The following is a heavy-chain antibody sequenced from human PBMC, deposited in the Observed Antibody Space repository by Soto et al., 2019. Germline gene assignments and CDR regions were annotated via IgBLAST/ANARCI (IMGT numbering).Heavy chain of an antibody. Sequence: SETLSLTCTVSGGSTSSSSYYWGWIRQPPGKGLEWIGSIYYSGSTYYNPALKSRVTISVDTSKNQFSLKLSSVTAADTAVYYCARLDDYFDYWGQGTLVT. CDR1: GGSTSSSSYY. D-gene: IGHD3-9*01. J-gene: IGHJ4*02. CDR3: ARLDDYFDY. V-gene: IGHV4-39*01. CDR2: IYYSGST.